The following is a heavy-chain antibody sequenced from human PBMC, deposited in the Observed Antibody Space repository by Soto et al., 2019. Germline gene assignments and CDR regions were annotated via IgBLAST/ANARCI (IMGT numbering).Heavy chain of an antibody. V-gene: IGHV3-30*18. Sequence: QVQLVESGGGVVQPGRSLRLSCAASGFTFSSYGMHWVRQAPGKGLEWVAVISYDGSNKYYAESVKGRFTISRDNSKNTLYLQMNSLRAEDTAVYYCAKVSSGGWSAPGGFDYSGQGTLVTVSS. CDR1: GFTFSSYG. J-gene: IGHJ4*02. D-gene: IGHD2-15*01. CDR3: AKVSSGGWSAPGGFDY. CDR2: ISYDGSNK.